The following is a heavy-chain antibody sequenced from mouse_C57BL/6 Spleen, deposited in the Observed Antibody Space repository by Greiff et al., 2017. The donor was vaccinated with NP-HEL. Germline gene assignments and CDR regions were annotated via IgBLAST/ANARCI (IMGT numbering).Heavy chain of an antibody. D-gene: IGHD2-2*01. J-gene: IGHJ4*01. CDR2: INPSSGYT. CDR3: AREDYGYGGAMDY. V-gene: IGHV1-7*01. Sequence: QVHVKQSGAELAKPGASVKLSCKASGYTFTSYWMHWVKQRPGQGLEWIGYINPSSGYTKYNQKFKDKATLTADKSSSTAYMQLSSLTYEDSAVYYCAREDYGYGGAMDYWGQGTSVTVSS. CDR1: GYTFTSYW.